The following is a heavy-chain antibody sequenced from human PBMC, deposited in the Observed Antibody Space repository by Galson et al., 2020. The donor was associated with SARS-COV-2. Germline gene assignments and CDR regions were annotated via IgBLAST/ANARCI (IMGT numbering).Heavy chain of an antibody. J-gene: IGHJ4*02. V-gene: IGHV3-33*08. CDR3: ARDGQLSSGWAVDY. D-gene: IGHD6-19*01. CDR2: IFYDGSDK. Sequence: GGSLRLSCGASGLTFSSHAIHWVRQAPGKGLEWVAQIFYDGSDKYYGDSVKGRFTISRDSSKNMVYLQMNNLKVDDTAVYYCARDGQLSSGWAVDYWGQGTLVTVSS. CDR1: GLTFSSHA.